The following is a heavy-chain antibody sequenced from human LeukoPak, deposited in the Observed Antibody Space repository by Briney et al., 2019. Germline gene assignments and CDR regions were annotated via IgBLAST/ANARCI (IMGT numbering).Heavy chain of an antibody. Sequence: GASVKVSCKASGYSFSTYSISWVRQAPGQGLEWVGSIIPYSGNANSAESLQARVTLTTDTSTNTAYLELRSLRSDDTAVYYCARHKEWFGEDLNAFDIWGQGTMVTVSS. CDR2: IIPYSGNA. V-gene: IGHV1-18*01. J-gene: IGHJ3*02. D-gene: IGHD3-10*01. CDR1: GYSFSTYS. CDR3: ARHKEWFGEDLNAFDI.